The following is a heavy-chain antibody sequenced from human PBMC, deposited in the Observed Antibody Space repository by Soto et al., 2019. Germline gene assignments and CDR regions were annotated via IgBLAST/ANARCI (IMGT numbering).Heavy chain of an antibody. CDR2: ISSSSSYT. CDR3: AVGIAAAGYWYFDL. Sequence: QVQLVESGGGLVKPGGSLRLSCAASGFTFSDYYMSWIRQAPGKGLEWVSYISSSSSYTNYADSVKGRFTIPRDNAKNSLYLQMNSLRAEDTAVYYCAVGIAAAGYWYFDLWGRGTLVTVSS. V-gene: IGHV3-11*05. CDR1: GFTFSDYY. J-gene: IGHJ2*01. D-gene: IGHD6-13*01.